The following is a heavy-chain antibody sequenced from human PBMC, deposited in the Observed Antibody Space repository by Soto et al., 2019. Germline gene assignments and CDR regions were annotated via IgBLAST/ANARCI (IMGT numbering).Heavy chain of an antibody. Sequence: PSGTLALTSSLSGGSINSSDHFWGWIRQTPGKGLEWIGSVYYTETTYYNPSLKSPVTISVETSRNTFSLKVNSVTAADTGIYYCAIQRVPSTNIFITSFDDWRQITPVT. J-gene: IGHJ5*02. V-gene: IGHV4-39*01. CDR1: GGSINSSDHF. D-gene: IGHD1-1*01. CDR3: AIQRVPSTNIFITSFDD. CDR2: VYYTETT.